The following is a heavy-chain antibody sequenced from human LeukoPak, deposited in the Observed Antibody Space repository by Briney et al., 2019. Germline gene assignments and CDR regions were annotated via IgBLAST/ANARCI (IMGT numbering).Heavy chain of an antibody. CDR2: ISGHNGYT. CDR3: ARGPGIAVAGVFDY. Sequence: ASVKVSCKASGYTFTSYGINWVRQAPGQGLEWMGWISGHNGYTNYVQKMQGRVTMTTDTSTNTAYMELRNLTSDDTAVYYCARGPGIAVAGVFDYWGQGSLVTVSS. D-gene: IGHD6-19*01. V-gene: IGHV1-18*04. CDR1: GYTFTSYG. J-gene: IGHJ4*02.